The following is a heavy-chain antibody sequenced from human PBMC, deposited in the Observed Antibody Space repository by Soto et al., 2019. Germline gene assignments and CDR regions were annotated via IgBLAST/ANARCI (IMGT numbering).Heavy chain of an antibody. CDR3: AARPPYSSGWYRFDY. CDR1: GFTFATSA. D-gene: IGHD6-19*01. J-gene: IGHJ4*02. Sequence: QMQLVQSGPEVKKPGTSVKVSFKASGFTFATSAMQWVRQARGQRLEWIGWIVVGSGNTNYAQKFQERVTITRDMSTSTAYMELSSLRSEDTAVYYCAARPPYSSGWYRFDYWGQGTLVTVSS. V-gene: IGHV1-58*02. CDR2: IVVGSGNT.